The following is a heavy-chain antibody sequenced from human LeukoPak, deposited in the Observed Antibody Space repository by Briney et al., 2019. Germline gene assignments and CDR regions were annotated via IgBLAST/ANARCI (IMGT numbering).Heavy chain of an antibody. J-gene: IGHJ4*02. CDR1: GFTFDDYG. D-gene: IGHD3-10*01. CDR3: ARVYYYGSGSYLDY. CDR2: INWNGGST. V-gene: IGHV3-20*04. Sequence: GGSLRLSCAASGFTFDDYGMRWVRQAPGKGLEWVSGINWNGGSTGYADSVKGRFTISRDNAKNSLYLQMNSLRAEDTALYYCARVYYYGSGSYLDYWGQGTLVTVSS.